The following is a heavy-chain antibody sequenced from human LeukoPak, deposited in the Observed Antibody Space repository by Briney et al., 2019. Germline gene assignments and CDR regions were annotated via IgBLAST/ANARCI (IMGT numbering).Heavy chain of an antibody. CDR1: GYSISSGYY. J-gene: IGHJ6*03. Sequence: PSETLSLTCTVSGYSISSGYYWGWIRQPPGKGLEWIGSIYYSGSTYYNPSLKSRVTISVDTSKNQFSLKLSSVTAADTAVYYCARGLFGGSTSLFSYYYMDVWGKGTTVTVSS. CDR3: ARGLFGGSTSLFSYYYMDV. V-gene: IGHV4-38-2*02. D-gene: IGHD2-2*01. CDR2: IYYSGST.